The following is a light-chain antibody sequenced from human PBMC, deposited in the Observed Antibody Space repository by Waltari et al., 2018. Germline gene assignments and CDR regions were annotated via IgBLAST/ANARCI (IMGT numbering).Light chain of an antibody. CDR2: DAS. V-gene: IGKV3-20*01. CDR1: QSFSRA. Sequence: EIVLTQSPGHLSLSPGERATLSCRASQSFSRALARYQQKPGQAPRLLTYDASTRAIGIPDRFSGGGSGTDFSLTISRLEPEDFAVYYCQHYVRLPVTFGQGTTVEIK. CDR3: QHYVRLPVT. J-gene: IGKJ1*01.